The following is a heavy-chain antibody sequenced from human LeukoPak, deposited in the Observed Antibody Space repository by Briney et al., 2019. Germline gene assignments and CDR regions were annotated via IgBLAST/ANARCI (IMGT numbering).Heavy chain of an antibody. D-gene: IGHD3-9*01. CDR3: ARAPLLRYFDFRSYYYYYYMDV. CDR1: GYTFTSYG. CDR2: ISGYNGNT. Sequence: GASVKVSCKASGYTFTSYGISWVRQAPGQGLEWMGWISGYNGNTNYAQLQGRVTMTTDTSTSTAYMELRSLRSDDTAVYYCARAPLLRYFDFRSYYYYYYMDVWGKGTTVTVSS. J-gene: IGHJ6*03. V-gene: IGHV1-18*01.